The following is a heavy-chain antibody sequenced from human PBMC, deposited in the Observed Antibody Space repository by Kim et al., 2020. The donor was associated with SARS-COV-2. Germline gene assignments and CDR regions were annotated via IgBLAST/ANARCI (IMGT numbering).Heavy chain of an antibody. Sequence: GGSLRLSCAASGFTFSSYAMSCVRQAPGKGLEWVSAISGSGGSTYYADSVKGRFTISRDNSKNTLYLQMNSLRAEDTAVYYCAKEIGSGYDFYYYYYGMDVWGQGTTVTVSS. CDR3: AKEIGSGYDFYYYYYGMDV. D-gene: IGHD5-12*01. V-gene: IGHV3-23*01. J-gene: IGHJ6*02. CDR2: ISGSGGST. CDR1: GFTFSSYA.